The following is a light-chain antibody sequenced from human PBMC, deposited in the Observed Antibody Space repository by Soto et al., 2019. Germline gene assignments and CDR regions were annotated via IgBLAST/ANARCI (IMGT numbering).Light chain of an antibody. V-gene: IGLV2-14*01. CDR1: SSDVGGYNY. CDR3: SSYTSSNTYV. CDR2: GVS. Sequence: QSALTQPASVSGSPGQSITISCAGTSSDVGGYNYVSWYQQHPGKAPKLIIFGVSNRPSGVSNRFSASKSVNTASLTISGLQTEDEADYFCSSYTSSNTYVFGTGTKLTVL. J-gene: IGLJ1*01.